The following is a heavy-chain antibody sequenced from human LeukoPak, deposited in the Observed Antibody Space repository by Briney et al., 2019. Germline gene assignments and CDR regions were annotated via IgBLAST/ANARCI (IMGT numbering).Heavy chain of an antibody. CDR3: ARCDSSRWNGIDY. D-gene: IGHD6-13*01. V-gene: IGHV3-53*01. J-gene: IGHJ4*02. CDR1: GLTVRSNY. Sequence: GGSLSLSCAASGLTVRSNYRGWLRQAPGKGLEGGTVTHIGGNTYSADSVKGRFTISRDKSRNTIDLQTNSLRAEDTAQYYCARCDSSRWNGIDYWGQGTLVTVSS. CDR2: THIGGNT.